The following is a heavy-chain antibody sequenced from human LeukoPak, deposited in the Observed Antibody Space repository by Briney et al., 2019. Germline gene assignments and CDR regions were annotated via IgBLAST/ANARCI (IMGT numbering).Heavy chain of an antibody. Sequence: AGGSLRLSCAASGFTFSSCGMHWVRQAPPKGLWRVAFIRLDGSNKYYADSVKGRFTISRDNSKNTLYLQMNSLRAEDTSVYYCAKGVTCSFDYWGQGTLVTVSS. V-gene: IGHV3-30*02. J-gene: IGHJ4*02. CDR1: GFTFSSCG. CDR3: AKGVTCSFDY. D-gene: IGHD4-11*01. CDR2: IRLDGSNK.